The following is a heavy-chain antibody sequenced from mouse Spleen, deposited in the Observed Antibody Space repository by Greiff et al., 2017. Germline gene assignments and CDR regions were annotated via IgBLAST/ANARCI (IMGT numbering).Heavy chain of an antibody. J-gene: IGHJ3*01. V-gene: IGHV2-9-1*01. CDR1: GFSLTSYA. D-gene: IGHD2-4*01. CDR3: ARNGIYYDYPWFAY. Sequence: VKLQESGPGLVAPSQSLSITCTVSGFSLTSYAISWVRQPPGKGLEWLGVIWTGGGTNYNSALKSRLSISKDNSKSQVFLKMNSLQTDDTARYYCARNGIYYDYPWFAYWGQGTLVTVSA. CDR2: IWTGGGT.